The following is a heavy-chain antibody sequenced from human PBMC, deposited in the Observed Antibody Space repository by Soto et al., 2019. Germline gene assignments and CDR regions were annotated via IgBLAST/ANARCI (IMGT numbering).Heavy chain of an antibody. CDR3: AKDWYCSSTSCYEIDY. J-gene: IGHJ4*02. CDR2: ISGSGGST. Sequence: EVQLLESGGGLVQPGGSLRLSCAASGFTFSSYAMSWARQAPGKGLEWVSAISGSGGSTYYADSVKGRFTISRDNSKNTLYLQMNSLRAEDTAVYYCAKDWYCSSTSCYEIDYWGQGTLVTVSS. CDR1: GFTFSSYA. D-gene: IGHD2-2*01. V-gene: IGHV3-23*01.